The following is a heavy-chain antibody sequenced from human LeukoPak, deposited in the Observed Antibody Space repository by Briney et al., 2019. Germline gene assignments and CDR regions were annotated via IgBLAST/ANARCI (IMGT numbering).Heavy chain of an antibody. V-gene: IGHV3-21*01. CDR3: ARDTYSSGWHIDY. CDR2: ISSSSSYI. D-gene: IGHD6-19*01. CDR1: GFTFSSYS. J-gene: IGHJ4*02. Sequence: PGGSLRLSCAASGFTFSSYSMTWVRQAPGKGLEWVSSISSSSSYIYYADSVKGRFTISRDNAKNSLYLQMNSLRAEDTAVYYCARDTYSSGWHIDYWGQGTLVTVSS.